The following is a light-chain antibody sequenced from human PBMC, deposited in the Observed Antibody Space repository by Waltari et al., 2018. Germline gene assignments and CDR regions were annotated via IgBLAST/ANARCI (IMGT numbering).Light chain of an antibody. CDR1: QSVSSN. Sequence: EIVMTQSPATLSVSPGERATLSCRASQSVSSNLAWYQQKPGKAPRFLIYGASSRATGIPARFSGSGSGTEFTLTISILQSEDFAVYYCQQYNNWPRTFGQGTKVEIK. CDR3: QQYNNWPRT. J-gene: IGKJ1*01. CDR2: GAS. V-gene: IGKV3-15*01.